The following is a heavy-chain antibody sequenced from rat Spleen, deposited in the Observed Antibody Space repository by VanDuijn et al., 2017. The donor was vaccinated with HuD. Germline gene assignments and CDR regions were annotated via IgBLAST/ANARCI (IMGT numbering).Heavy chain of an antibody. CDR3: ARLGIAARGNWFSY. CDR2: INYDTTST. Sequence: EVQLMESGGGLVQPGRSLKLSCAASGFTFSNYGMAWVRQAPTRGLEWVATINYDTTSTHYRDSVKGRFTISRDNAKSALFLQMDSLRSEDTATYYCARLGIAARGNWFSYWGQGTLVTVSS. CDR1: GFTFSNYG. J-gene: IGHJ3*01. D-gene: IGHD1-2*01. V-gene: IGHV5-29*01.